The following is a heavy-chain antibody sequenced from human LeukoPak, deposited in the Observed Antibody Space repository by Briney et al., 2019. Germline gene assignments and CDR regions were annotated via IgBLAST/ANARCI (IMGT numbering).Heavy chain of an antibody. CDR1: GGSISSGGYY. D-gene: IGHD6-13*01. V-gene: IGHV4-31*03. CDR3: ARLVSSSGDGGPGAFDI. J-gene: IGHJ3*02. CDR2: IYYSGST. Sequence: SETLSLTCTVSGGSISSGGYYWSWIRQHPGKGLEWIGYIYYSGSTYYNPSLKSRVTISVDTSKNQFSLKLSSVTAADTAVYYCARLVSSSGDGGPGAFDIWGQGTMVTVSS.